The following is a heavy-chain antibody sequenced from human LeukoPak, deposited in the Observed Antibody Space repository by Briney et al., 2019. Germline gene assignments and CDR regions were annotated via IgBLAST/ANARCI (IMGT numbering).Heavy chain of an antibody. CDR3: ARGQVELRFLEWLPASNWFDP. D-gene: IGHD3-3*01. CDR2: INHSGST. CDR1: GGSFSGYY. Sequence: LETLSLTCAVYGGSFSGYYWSWVRQPPGKGLEWIGEINHSGSTNYNPSLKSRVTISVDTSKNQFSLKLSSVTAADTAVYYCARGQVELRFLEWLPASNWFDPWGQGTLVTVSS. V-gene: IGHV4-34*01. J-gene: IGHJ5*02.